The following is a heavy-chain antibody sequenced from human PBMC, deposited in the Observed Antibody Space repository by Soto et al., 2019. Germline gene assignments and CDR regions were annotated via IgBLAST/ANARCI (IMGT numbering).Heavy chain of an antibody. CDR1: GLSFSDYY. CDR2: ITSSSSTI. V-gene: IGHV3-11*01. J-gene: IGHJ4*02. CDR3: ATVFRSSSFNC. D-gene: IGHD3-10*02. Sequence: QVELVESGGGLVKPGGSLRLSCAASGLSFSDYYMSWIRQAPGKGLEWIAYITSSSSTIYYADSVKGRFTISRNDAKNSLYLQLDRLRAEDTAVYYGATVFRSSSFNCWGQGPLVTVSS.